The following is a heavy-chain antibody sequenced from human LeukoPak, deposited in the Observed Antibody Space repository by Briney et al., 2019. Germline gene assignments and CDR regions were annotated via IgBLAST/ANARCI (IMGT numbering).Heavy chain of an antibody. Sequence: GGSLRLSCTASGFNFSSYAMTRVRQAPGQGLDWVSTIRAGGGDTFYSDSVKGRFSISRDNSKNTLILQMDSLRADDTAIYYCAKILASGSGSYWGQGTLVLVSS. CDR1: GFNFSSYA. CDR2: IRAGGGDT. J-gene: IGHJ4*02. D-gene: IGHD3-10*01. V-gene: IGHV3-23*01. CDR3: AKILASGSGSY.